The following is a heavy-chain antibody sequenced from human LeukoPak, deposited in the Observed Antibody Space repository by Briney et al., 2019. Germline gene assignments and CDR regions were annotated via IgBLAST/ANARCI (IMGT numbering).Heavy chain of an antibody. J-gene: IGHJ4*02. CDR1: GFTFSSYA. D-gene: IGHD3-10*01. CDR2: ISGSGGST. CDR3: ATDKGSGSNFDY. V-gene: IGHV3-23*01. Sequence: PGGSLRLSCAASGFTFSSYAMSWVRQAPGKGLEWVSAISGSGGSTYYADSVRGRFTISRDNSKNTLYLQMNSLRAEDTAVYYCATDKGSGSNFDYWGQGTLVTVSS.